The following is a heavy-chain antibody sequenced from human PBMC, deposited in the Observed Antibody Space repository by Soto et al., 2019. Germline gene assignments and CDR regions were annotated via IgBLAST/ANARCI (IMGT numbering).Heavy chain of an antibody. CDR3: AREGLAPYYYYGMDV. V-gene: IGHV1-18*01. CDR2: ISSYNGDT. Sequence: ASVKVSCKASGYTFSSYAISWVRQAPGQGPEWMGWISSYNGDTNYAQTFQGRVTMTTDTSTSTAYMELRSLRSDDTAVYYCAREGLAPYYYYGMDVWGQGTPVTVSS. CDR1: GYTFSSYA. J-gene: IGHJ6*02.